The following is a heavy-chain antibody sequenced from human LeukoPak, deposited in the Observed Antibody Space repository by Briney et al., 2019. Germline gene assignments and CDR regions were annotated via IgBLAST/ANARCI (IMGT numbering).Heavy chain of an antibody. V-gene: IGHV3-53*01. CDR3: ARGESYRFDY. CDR2: IYSGGST. CDR1: GFTVSSNY. D-gene: IGHD1-26*01. Sequence: GGSLRLSCAASGFTVSSNYMSWVRQAPGKGLEWVSVIYSGGSTYYADSVKGRFTISRDDSKNTLYLQMNSLRAEDTAVYYCARGESYRFDYWGQRTLVTVSS. J-gene: IGHJ4*02.